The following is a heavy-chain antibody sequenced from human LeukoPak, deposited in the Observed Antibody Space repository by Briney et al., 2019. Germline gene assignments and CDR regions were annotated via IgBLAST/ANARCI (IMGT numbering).Heavy chain of an antibody. CDR2: IRYDGSNK. CDR3: AKATTVTTHGCDY. CDR1: GFTFSSYG. V-gene: IGHV3-30*02. J-gene: IGHJ4*02. Sequence: GGSLRLSCAASGFTFSSYGMHWVRQAPGKGLEWVAFIRYDGSNKYYADSVKGRFTISRDNSKNTLYLQMNSLRAEDTAVYYCAKATTVTTHGCDYWGQGTLVTVSS. D-gene: IGHD4-17*01.